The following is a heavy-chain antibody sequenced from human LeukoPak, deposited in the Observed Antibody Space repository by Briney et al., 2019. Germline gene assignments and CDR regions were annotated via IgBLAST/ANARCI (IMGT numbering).Heavy chain of an antibody. Sequence: PGGSLRLSCAASGFTFSSYWMSWVRQAPGKGLEWVANIKQDGSEKYYVDSVKGRFTISRDNAKNSLYLQMNSLRAEDTAVYYCARGDSPWWLLGNDYWGQGTLVTVSS. CDR2: IKQDGSEK. CDR1: GFTFSSYW. V-gene: IGHV3-7*01. J-gene: IGHJ4*02. CDR3: ARGDSPWWLLGNDY. D-gene: IGHD2-21*02.